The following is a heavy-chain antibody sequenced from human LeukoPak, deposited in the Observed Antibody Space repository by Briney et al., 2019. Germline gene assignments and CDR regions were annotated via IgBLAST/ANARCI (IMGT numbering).Heavy chain of an antibody. Sequence: PGGSLRLSCAASGFIFSSYAMHWVRQAPGKGLEWLALISYDGSNKYYADSVKGRFTISRDNSKNTLYLQMSSLRAEDTAVYYCARVLTGSWDWFDPWGQGTLVTVSS. CDR1: GFIFSSYA. V-gene: IGHV3-30-3*01. CDR3: ARVLTGSWDWFDP. J-gene: IGHJ5*02. CDR2: ISYDGSNK. D-gene: IGHD2-8*02.